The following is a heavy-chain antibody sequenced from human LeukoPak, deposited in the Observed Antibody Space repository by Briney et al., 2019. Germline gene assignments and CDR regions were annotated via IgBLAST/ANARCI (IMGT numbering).Heavy chain of an antibody. D-gene: IGHD3-10*01. CDR2: INHSGST. J-gene: IGHJ4*01. CDR3: ARRRRGVTGFDY. CDR1: GGSISSSSYY. Sequence: PSETLSLTCTVSGGSISSSSYYWDWIRQPPGKGLEWIGEINHSGSTNYNPSLKSRVTISVDTSKNQFSLKLSSVTAADTAVYYCARRRRGVTGFDYWGQGTLVTVSS. V-gene: IGHV4-39*07.